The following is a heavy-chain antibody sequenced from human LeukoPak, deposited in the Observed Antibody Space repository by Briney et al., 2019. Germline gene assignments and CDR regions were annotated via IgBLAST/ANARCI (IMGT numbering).Heavy chain of an antibody. V-gene: IGHV1-46*01. CDR2: INPSGGST. D-gene: IGHD4-23*01. J-gene: IGHJ6*02. CDR3: ARVFSGNSDDYYYGMDV. Sequence: ASVKVSCKASGYTFTSYYTHWVRQAPGQGLEWMGIINPSGGSTSYAQKFQGRVTMTRDTSTSTVYMELSSLRSEDTAVYYCARVFSGNSDDYYYGMDVWGQGTTVTVSS. CDR1: GYTFTSYY.